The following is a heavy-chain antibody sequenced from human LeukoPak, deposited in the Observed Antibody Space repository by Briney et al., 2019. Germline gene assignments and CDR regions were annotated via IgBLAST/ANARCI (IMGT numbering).Heavy chain of an antibody. V-gene: IGHV3-21*01. D-gene: IGHD6-13*01. J-gene: IGHJ4*02. CDR1: GFTFRGYS. CDR2: ISSSSSYI. Sequence: GGSLRLSCAASGFTFRGYSMTWVRQAPGKGLEWVSSISSSSSYIYYADSVKGRFTISRDNAKNSLYLQMNSLRAEDTAVYYCARETVAAFDYWGQGTLVTVSS. CDR3: ARETVAAFDY.